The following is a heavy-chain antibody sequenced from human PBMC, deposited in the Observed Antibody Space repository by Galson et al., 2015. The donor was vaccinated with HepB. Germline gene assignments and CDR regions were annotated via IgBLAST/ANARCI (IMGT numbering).Heavy chain of an antibody. D-gene: IGHD3-10*01. CDR1: GYTFTSYA. J-gene: IGHJ6*02. V-gene: IGHV1-3*01. CDR3: ARDYYGSGSYYSPYYYYYGMDV. CDR2: INAGNGNT. Sequence: SVKVSCKASGYTFTSYAMHWVRQAPGQRLEWMGWINAGNGNTKYSQKFQGRVTITRDTSASTAYMELSSLRSEDTAVYYCARDYYGSGSYYSPYYYYYGMDVWGQGTTVTVSS.